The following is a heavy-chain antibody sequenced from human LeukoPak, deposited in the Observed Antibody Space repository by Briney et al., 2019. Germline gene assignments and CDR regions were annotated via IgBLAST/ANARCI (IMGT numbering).Heavy chain of an antibody. Sequence: PGGSLRLSCAASGFTFSSYAMSWVRQAPGKGLEWVSAISGSGGSTYYADSVKGRFTISRDNSKNTLYLQMNSLRAEDTAVYYCARPPRDGYNLGGYYFDYWGQGTLVTVSS. J-gene: IGHJ4*02. CDR2: ISGSGGST. D-gene: IGHD5-24*01. CDR3: ARPPRDGYNLGGYYFDY. CDR1: GFTFSSYA. V-gene: IGHV3-23*01.